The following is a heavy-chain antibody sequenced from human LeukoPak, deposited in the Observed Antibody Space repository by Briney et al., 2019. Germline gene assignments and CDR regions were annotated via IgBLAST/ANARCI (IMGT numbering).Heavy chain of an antibody. V-gene: IGHV3-15*01. J-gene: IGHJ4*02. D-gene: IGHD3-10*01. CDR1: GFIFSDAW. CDR3: VKVFTVRDPTFAF. CDR2: IKSKRGGETI. Sequence: PGGSRRLSCAGAGFIFSDAWMTWVRLAPGKGLEWVGLIKSKRGGETIGYAAPVKGIFTISRDDSENTVYLQMNSLKIEDTAVYYCVKVFTVRDPTFAFWGQGTQVTVSS.